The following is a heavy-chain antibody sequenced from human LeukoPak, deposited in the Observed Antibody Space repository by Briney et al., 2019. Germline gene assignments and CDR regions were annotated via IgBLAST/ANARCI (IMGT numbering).Heavy chain of an antibody. CDR1: GFTFSSYS. J-gene: IGHJ5*02. V-gene: IGHV3-21*01. D-gene: IGHD6-19*01. CDR3: ARDGTAVAGTWFDP. CDR2: ISSSSSYI. Sequence: GGSLRLSCAASGFTFSSYSMNWVRQAPGKGLEWASSISSSSSYIYYADSVKGRFTISRDNAKNSLYLQMNSLRAEDTAVYYCARDGTAVAGTWFDPWGQGTLVTVSS.